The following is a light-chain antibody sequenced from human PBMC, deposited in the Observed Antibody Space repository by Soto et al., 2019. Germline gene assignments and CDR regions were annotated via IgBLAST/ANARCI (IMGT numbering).Light chain of an antibody. J-gene: IGKJ1*01. CDR3: HQYDSNSPRT. CDR2: KAS. CDR1: QTITTS. V-gene: IGKV1-5*03. Sequence: DIQMTQSPSTLSASVGDRVTITCRASQTITTSLAWYQQQPGKAPKLLIYKASSYETGVPSRFCGSGSGTAFTLIISSLQQDDVSAYYCHQYDSNSPRTFGQGTKVEI.